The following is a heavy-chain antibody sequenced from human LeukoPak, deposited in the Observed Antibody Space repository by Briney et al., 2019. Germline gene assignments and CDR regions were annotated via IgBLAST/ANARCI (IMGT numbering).Heavy chain of an antibody. J-gene: IGHJ3*02. CDR3: QYDILTDDAFDI. V-gene: IGHV3-66*01. CDR2: IYSGGST. D-gene: IGHD3-9*01. CDR1: GFTVSSNY. Sequence: GGSLRLSCAASGFTVSSNYMSWVRQAPGKGLEWVSVIYSGGSTYYADSVKGRFTISRDNSKNTLYLQMNSLRAEDTAAYYCQYDILTDDAFDIWGQGTMVTVSS.